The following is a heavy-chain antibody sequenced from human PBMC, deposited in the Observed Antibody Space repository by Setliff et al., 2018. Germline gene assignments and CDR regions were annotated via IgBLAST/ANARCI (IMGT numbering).Heavy chain of an antibody. CDR3: ARALGYCSRTSCYADAFDI. Sequence: SETLSLTCTVSGGSISSYYWSWIRQPPGKRLEWIGYIYYSGSTNYNPSLESRVTISVDTSKNQFSLKLNNVTAADTAVYYCARALGYCSRTSCYADAFDIWGQGTMVTVS. D-gene: IGHD2-2*01. CDR2: IYYSGST. J-gene: IGHJ3*02. CDR1: GGSISSYY. V-gene: IGHV4-59*08.